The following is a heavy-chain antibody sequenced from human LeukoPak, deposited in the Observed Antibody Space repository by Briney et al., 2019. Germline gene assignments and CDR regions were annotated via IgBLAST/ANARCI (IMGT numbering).Heavy chain of an antibody. CDR1: GFTFSDYS. CDR2: ISSSSSTI. J-gene: IGHJ4*02. D-gene: IGHD3-3*01. Sequence: SGGSLRLSCAASGFTFSDYSMNWVRKAPGKGLEWVSYISSSSSTIYYADSVKGRFTISRDNAKNSLYLQMNSLRAEDTAVYYCARGSLLRFLEWLLMGYWGQGTLVTVFS. V-gene: IGHV3-48*01. CDR3: ARGSLLRFLEWLLMGY.